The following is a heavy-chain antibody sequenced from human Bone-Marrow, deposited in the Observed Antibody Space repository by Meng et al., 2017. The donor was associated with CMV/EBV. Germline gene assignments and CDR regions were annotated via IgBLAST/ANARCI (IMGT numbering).Heavy chain of an antibody. CDR1: GYTFTSYY. J-gene: IGHJ3*02. V-gene: IGHV1-2*02. CDR3: ARPYCSSTSCPPEDDAFDI. CDR2: INPNSGGT. Sequence: ASVKVSCKASGYTFTSYYMHWVRQAPGQGLEWMGWINPNSGGTNYAQKFQGRVTMTRDTSISTAYMELSRLRSDDTAVYYCARPYCSSTSCPPEDDAFDIWGQGTMVTASS. D-gene: IGHD2-2*01.